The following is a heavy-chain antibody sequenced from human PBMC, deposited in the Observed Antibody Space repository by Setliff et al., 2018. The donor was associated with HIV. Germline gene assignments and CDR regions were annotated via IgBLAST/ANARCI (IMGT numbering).Heavy chain of an antibody. CDR1: GASISGYY. V-gene: IGHV4-4*08. J-gene: IGHJ6*04. CDR2: IHGDGTT. CDR3: ARDPGSSFYNYKFLDT. Sequence: SETLSLTCTVSGASISGYYWSWIRQTPGKGLEWIGSIHGDGTTNHNPSLKSRVTISLDTPRNHFSLNLHSVTAADTAVYYCARDPGSSFYNYKFLDTWGKGTTVTVSS. D-gene: IGHD3-16*01.